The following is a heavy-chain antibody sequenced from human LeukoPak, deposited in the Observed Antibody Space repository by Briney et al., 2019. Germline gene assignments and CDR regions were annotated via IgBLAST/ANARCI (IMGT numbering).Heavy chain of an antibody. CDR2: INPNSADT. Sequence: GASVKVSCKASGYTFIGYYMHWVRQAPGQGLEWMGWINPNSADTNYAQKFQGRVTMTRDTSTSTVYMELSSLRSEDTAVYCCARDRIAVAGLNDWGQGTLVTVSS. J-gene: IGHJ4*02. CDR3: ARDRIAVAGLND. CDR1: GYTFIGYY. D-gene: IGHD6-19*01. V-gene: IGHV1-2*02.